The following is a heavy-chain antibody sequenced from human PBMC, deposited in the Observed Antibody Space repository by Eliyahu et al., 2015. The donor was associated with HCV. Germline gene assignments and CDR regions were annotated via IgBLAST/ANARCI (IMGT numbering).Heavy chain of an antibody. CDR3: AKFKGSRTEEYYFDH. D-gene: IGHD1-1*01. Sequence: EVQLLESGGALIQPGGSLXLSXAASGFTFSNYAMSWVRQAPGRGLEWVSLIHNDAETTYYADSVKGRLTISRDNSKNTLYLQMNSLRAEDTAVYYCAKFKGSRTEEYYFDHWGQGTLVSVS. CDR1: GFTFSNYA. CDR2: IHNDAETT. V-gene: IGHV3-23*01. J-gene: IGHJ4*02.